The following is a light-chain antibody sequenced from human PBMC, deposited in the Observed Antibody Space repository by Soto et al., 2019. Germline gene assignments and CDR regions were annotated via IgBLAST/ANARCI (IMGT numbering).Light chain of an antibody. Sequence: DIQMTQSPSSLSASVGERITITCRASQSISRYLIWYQQKPGKAPKLLIYAASSWESGVPSRFSGSGSGTDFTLTISSLQPEDFATYYCQQSYSTPQTFGQGTKVEIK. CDR3: QQSYSTPQT. J-gene: IGKJ1*01. CDR1: QSISRY. V-gene: IGKV1-39*01. CDR2: AAS.